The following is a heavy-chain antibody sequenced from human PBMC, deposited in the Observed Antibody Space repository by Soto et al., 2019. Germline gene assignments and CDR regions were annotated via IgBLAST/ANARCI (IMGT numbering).Heavy chain of an antibody. CDR1: GGSISGGGFS. J-gene: IGHJ4*02. CDR3: ARGGNTPMAKALFDF. D-gene: IGHD5-18*01. V-gene: IGHV4-30-2*01. Sequence: SETLSLTCAVSGGSISGGGFSWSGIRQPPGKGLEWIGYILHTGGTQYNPSLKSRVSMSVDTSKNQLSLKLSSVTAADTALYYCARGGNTPMAKALFDFWGQGTLVTVSS. CDR2: ILHTGGT.